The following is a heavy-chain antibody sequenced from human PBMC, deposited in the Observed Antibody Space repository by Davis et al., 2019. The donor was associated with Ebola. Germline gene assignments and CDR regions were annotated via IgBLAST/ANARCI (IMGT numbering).Heavy chain of an antibody. CDR1: GGSISSGSYY. CDR3: ASWATGYSTYYYYGMDV. CDR2: IYTSGST. D-gene: IGHD3-9*01. Sequence: SETLSLTCTVSGGSISSGSYYWSWIRQPAGKGLEWIGHIYTSGSTNYNPSLKSRVTISVDTSKHQFSLKLSSVTAADTAVYYCASWATGYSTYYYYGMDVWGQGTTVTVSS. V-gene: IGHV4-61*09. J-gene: IGHJ6*02.